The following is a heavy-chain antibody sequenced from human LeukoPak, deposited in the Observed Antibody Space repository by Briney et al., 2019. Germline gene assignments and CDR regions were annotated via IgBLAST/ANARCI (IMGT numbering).Heavy chain of an antibody. D-gene: IGHD6-19*01. CDR1: GFTFSSYS. V-gene: IGHV3-21*05. J-gene: IGHJ5*02. Sequence: GGSLRLSCGASGFTFSSYSMSWVRQAPGKGLGWVSYIGGSSSFTYDADSVKSRFTISRDNAKNSLFLQMNSLRDEDTAVYYCATDPGVTLAGTDWFDPWGQGTLVTVSA. CDR2: IGGSSSFT. CDR3: ATDPGVTLAGTDWFDP.